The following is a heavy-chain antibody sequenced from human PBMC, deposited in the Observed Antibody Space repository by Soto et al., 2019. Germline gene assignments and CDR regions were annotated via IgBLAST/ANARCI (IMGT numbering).Heavy chain of an antibody. CDR2: IYTSGST. Sequence: SETLSLTCTVSGGSISSYYWSWIRQPAGKGLEWIGRIYTSGSTNYNPSLKSRVTMSVDTSKNQFSLKLSSVTAADTAVYYCARDQQLAAWGAFDIWGQGTMVTVSS. J-gene: IGHJ3*02. V-gene: IGHV4-4*07. D-gene: IGHD6-13*01. CDR1: GGSISSYY. CDR3: ARDQQLAAWGAFDI.